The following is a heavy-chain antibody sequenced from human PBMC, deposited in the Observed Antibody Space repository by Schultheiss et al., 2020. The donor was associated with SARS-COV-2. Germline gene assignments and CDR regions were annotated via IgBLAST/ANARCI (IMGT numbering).Heavy chain of an antibody. CDR3: ARVPQEISVQGYFDY. J-gene: IGHJ4*02. CDR2: ISRSSTYT. CDR1: GFTFSSYG. V-gene: IGHV3-21*05. Sequence: GGSLRLSCAASGFTFSSYGMHWVRQAPGKGLEWVSYISRSSTYTKYADSVKGRFTVSRDNSKNTLYLQINSLRAEDTAVYYCARVPQEISVQGYFDYWGQGTLVTVSS. D-gene: IGHD3-10*01.